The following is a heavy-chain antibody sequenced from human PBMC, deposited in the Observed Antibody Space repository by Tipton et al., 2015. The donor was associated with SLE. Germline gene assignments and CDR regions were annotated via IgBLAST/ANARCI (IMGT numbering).Heavy chain of an antibody. CDR2: TNQDGAIR. CDR1: GFNFGAYW. CDR3: TRGIDPGSSRISDY. J-gene: IGHJ4*02. Sequence: SLRLSCVASGFNFGAYWMHWVRQAPGKGLVWISRTNQDGAIRSYEDSVKGRFIISRGNSKSTLYLQMNNVRVEDTALYYCTRGIDPGSSRISDYWGQGTMVSVSS. D-gene: IGHD2-15*01. V-gene: IGHV3-74*01.